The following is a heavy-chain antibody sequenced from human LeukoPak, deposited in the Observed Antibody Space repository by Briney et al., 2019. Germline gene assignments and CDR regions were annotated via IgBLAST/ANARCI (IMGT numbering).Heavy chain of an antibody. D-gene: IGHD3-10*01. CDR1: GFTFSSYW. J-gene: IGHJ1*01. CDR3: ARDTIGFGEFVGSAEYFQH. V-gene: IGHV3-7*01. CDR2: IKQDGSEK. Sequence: GGSLRLSCAASGFTFSSYWMSWVRQAPGKGLEWVANIKQDGSEKYYVDSVKGRFTISRDNAKNSLYLQMNSLRAEDTAVYYCARDTIGFGEFVGSAEYFQHWGQGTLVTVSS.